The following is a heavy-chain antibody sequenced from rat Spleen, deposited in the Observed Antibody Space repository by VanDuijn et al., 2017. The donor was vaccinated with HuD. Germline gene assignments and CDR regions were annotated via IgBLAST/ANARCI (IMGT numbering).Heavy chain of an antibody. Sequence: EVQLVESGGGLVQPGRSLKLSCAASGFTFSDYGMAWVRQAPKKGLEWVATIIYDGSRTYYRDSVKGRFTISRDNAKSTLYLQMDSLRSEDTATYYCATRSYYSSSFDYWGQGVMVTVSS. J-gene: IGHJ2*01. CDR2: IIYDGSRT. CDR3: ATRSYYSSSFDY. D-gene: IGHD1-2*01. V-gene: IGHV5S10*01. CDR1: GFTFSDYG.